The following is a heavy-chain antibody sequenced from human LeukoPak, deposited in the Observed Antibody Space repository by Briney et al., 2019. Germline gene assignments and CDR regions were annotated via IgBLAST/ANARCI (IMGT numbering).Heavy chain of an antibody. J-gene: IGHJ6*02. CDR1: GGSISSRSYY. Sequence: SETLSLTCTVSGGSISSRSYYWGWIRQPPGKGLEWIGSIYYSGSTYYNPSLKSRVTISVDTSKNQFSLKLSSVTAADTAVYYCARGPYCSGGSCHYYYGMDVWGQGTTVTVSS. D-gene: IGHD2-15*01. CDR3: ARGPYCSGGSCHYYYGMDV. CDR2: IYYSGST. V-gene: IGHV4-39*01.